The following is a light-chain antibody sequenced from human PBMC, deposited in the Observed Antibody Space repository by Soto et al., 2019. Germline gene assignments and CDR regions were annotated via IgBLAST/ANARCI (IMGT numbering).Light chain of an antibody. V-gene: IGLV1-40*01. CDR1: NSNIGAGYG. Sequence: QSVLTQPPSVSGAPGQRVTISCTGSNSNIGAGYGVHWYQQLPGTAPKLMIYEVDHRPSGVSNRFSGSKSGNTASLTISGLQTDDEADYYCTLYSNKSTRVFGGGTKLTVL. J-gene: IGLJ3*02. CDR2: EVD. CDR3: TLYSNKSTRV.